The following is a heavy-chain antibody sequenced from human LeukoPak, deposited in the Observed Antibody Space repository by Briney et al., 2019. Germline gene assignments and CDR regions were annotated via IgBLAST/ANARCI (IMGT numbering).Heavy chain of an antibody. Sequence: SETLSLTCTVSGGSISSRSHYWVWIRQPPGKGLEWLGSIYYSGSTSYNPSLKRRITISVDTSKNQFSLKLSAVTAADTAVYYCARRSSGGGLFDYWGQGTLVTVSS. CDR1: GGSISSRSHY. CDR2: IYYSGST. D-gene: IGHD6-19*01. V-gene: IGHV4-39*01. J-gene: IGHJ4*02. CDR3: ARRSSGGGLFDY.